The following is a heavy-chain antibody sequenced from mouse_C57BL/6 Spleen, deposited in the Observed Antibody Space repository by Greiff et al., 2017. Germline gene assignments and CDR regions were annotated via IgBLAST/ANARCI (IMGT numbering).Heavy chain of an antibody. CDR1: GYSFTGYY. CDR3: ARWGYSSGSAWFAY. J-gene: IGHJ3*01. Sequence: EVQLQQSGPELVKPGASVKISCKASGYSFTGYYMNWVKQSPEKSLEWIGEINPRTGGTTYNQKFKAKATLTVAKSSSTAYMQLKSLTSEDSAVYYCARWGYSSGSAWFAYWGQGTLVTVSA. D-gene: IGHD3-2*02. CDR2: INPRTGGT. V-gene: IGHV1-42*01.